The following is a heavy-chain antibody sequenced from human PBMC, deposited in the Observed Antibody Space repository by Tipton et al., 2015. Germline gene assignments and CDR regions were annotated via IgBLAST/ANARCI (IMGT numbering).Heavy chain of an antibody. J-gene: IGHJ4*02. CDR1: GFRFNRYG. CDR2: IKSKTDGETS. CDR3: STERITMVRGRTRAA. D-gene: IGHD3-10*01. V-gene: IGHV3-15*01. Sequence: GSLRLSCAASGFRFNRYGMHWVRQAPGKGLEWVGRIKSKTDGETSDYAAPVKGRFTISRDDSQNTLFLQMNSLKSEDTAVYYCSTERITMVRGRTRAAWGQGTLVIVSS.